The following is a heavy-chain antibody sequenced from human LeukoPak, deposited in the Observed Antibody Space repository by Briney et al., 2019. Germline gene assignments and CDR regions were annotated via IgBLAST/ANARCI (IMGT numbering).Heavy chain of an antibody. CDR3: ARVRFLEWLLPADFDY. CDR1: GYPVNSFY. CDR2: IYPSGGSA. Sequence: GSVKVSCKASGYPVNSFYTHWVRQAPGQGLEWVGIIYPSGGSASFTQKLQGRVTMTTDTSTSTAYMELRSLRSDDTAVYYCARVRFLEWLLPADFDYCGQGTPMTVSS. D-gene: IGHD3-3*01. V-gene: IGHV1-46*02. J-gene: IGHJ4*02.